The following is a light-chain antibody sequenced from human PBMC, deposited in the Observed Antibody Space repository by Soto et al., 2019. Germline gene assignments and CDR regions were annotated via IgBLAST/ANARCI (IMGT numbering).Light chain of an antibody. V-gene: IGKV2-30*01. CDR1: LSLVDTDGNIF. CDR3: MQGTHWPYT. Sequence: DVVLTQSPLSLPVTLGQPASISCRSGLSLVDTDGNIFLNWFQQRPGQSPRRLIYRVSNRDSGVPDRFSGSGSGTDFTLHISRVEAEDVGVYYCMQGTHWPYTFGQGTKLEIK. CDR2: RVS. J-gene: IGKJ2*01.